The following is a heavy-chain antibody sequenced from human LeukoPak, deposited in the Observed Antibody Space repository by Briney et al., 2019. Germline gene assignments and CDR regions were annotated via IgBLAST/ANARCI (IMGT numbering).Heavy chain of an antibody. D-gene: IGHD3-22*01. CDR2: INHSGST. CDR3: VREGGQWLLLRDAFDI. V-gene: IGHV4-34*01. Sequence: SETLSLTCAVYGGSVSGYYWSWIRQPPGKGLEWIGEINHSGSTNYNPSLKSRVTISVDTSKNQFSLKLSSVTAAETAVYYCVREGGQWLLLRDAFDIWGQGTMVTVSS. J-gene: IGHJ3*02. CDR1: GGSVSGYY.